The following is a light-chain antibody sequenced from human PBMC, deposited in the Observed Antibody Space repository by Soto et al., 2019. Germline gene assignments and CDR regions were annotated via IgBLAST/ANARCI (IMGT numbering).Light chain of an antibody. CDR2: DVS. J-gene: IGLJ2*01. CDR3: SSYTSSSTYVV. Sequence: QSVLTQPASVSGSPGQSITISCTGTSSDVGGYNYVSWYQQHPGKAPKLMIYDVSNRPSGVSNRVSGSKSGNTASLTISGLQADDEADYYCSSYTSSSTYVVFGGGTKVTVL. CDR1: SSDVGGYNY. V-gene: IGLV2-14*01.